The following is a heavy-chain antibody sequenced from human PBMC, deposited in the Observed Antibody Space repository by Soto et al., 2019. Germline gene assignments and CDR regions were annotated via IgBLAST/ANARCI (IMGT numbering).Heavy chain of an antibody. CDR3: ARARGGYCSGGSCYSWMDAFDI. V-gene: IGHV3-66*01. CDR2: IYSGGST. Sequence: GGSLRLSCAASGFTVSSNYMSWVRQAPGKGLEWVSVIYSGGSTYYADSVKGRFTISRDNSKNTLYLQMNSLRAEDTAVYYCARARGGYCSGGSCYSWMDAFDIWGQGTMVTVSS. J-gene: IGHJ3*02. D-gene: IGHD2-15*01. CDR1: GFTVSSNY.